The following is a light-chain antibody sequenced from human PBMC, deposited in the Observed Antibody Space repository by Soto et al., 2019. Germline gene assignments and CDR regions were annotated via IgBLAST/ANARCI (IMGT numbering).Light chain of an antibody. J-gene: IGLJ1*01. V-gene: IGLV2-14*01. Sequence: QSALTQPASVSGSPGQSITISWTGTSSDVGAYNYVSWYQQYPGKAPKLMIYDVSNRPSGVSDRFSGSKSGNTASLTISGLQAEDEADYYCNSFTSTTSTTPYVFGTGTKVTVL. CDR2: DVS. CDR1: SSDVGAYNY. CDR3: NSFTSTTSTTPYV.